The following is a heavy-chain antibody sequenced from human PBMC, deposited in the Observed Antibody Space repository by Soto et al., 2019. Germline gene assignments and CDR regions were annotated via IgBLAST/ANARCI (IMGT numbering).Heavy chain of an antibody. V-gene: IGHV4-34*01. CDR3: ARGDRLLWFGDNMSNYYYYMDV. Sequence: SETLSLTCAVYGGSFSGYYWSWIRQPPGKGLEWIGEINHSGSTNYNPSLKSRVTISVDTSKNQFSLKLSSVTAADTAVYYCARGDRLLWFGDNMSNYYYYMDVWGKGTTVTVSS. CDR1: GGSFSGYY. D-gene: IGHD3-10*01. CDR2: INHSGST. J-gene: IGHJ6*03.